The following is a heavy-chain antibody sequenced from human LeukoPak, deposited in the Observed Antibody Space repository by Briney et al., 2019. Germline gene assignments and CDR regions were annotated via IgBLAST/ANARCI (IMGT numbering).Heavy chain of an antibody. D-gene: IGHD2-15*01. CDR2: ISGSGGST. V-gene: IGHV3-23*01. Sequence: GGSLRLSCAASGFTFSSYAMSWVRQAPGEGLEWVSAISGSGGSTYYADSVKGRFTISRDNSKNTLYLQMNSLRAEDTAVYYCARGYCSGGTCYGHFDYWGQGTLVTVSS. CDR1: GFTFSSYA. J-gene: IGHJ4*02. CDR3: ARGYCSGGTCYGHFDY.